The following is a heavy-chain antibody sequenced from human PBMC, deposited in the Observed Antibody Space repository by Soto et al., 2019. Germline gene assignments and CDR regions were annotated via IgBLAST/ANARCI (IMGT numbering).Heavy chain of an antibody. V-gene: IGHV4-59*01. Sequence: PSETLSLTWTVSDDSISGYYWSWIRQNPVKGLEWIGCTYYTVRTDYNPSLKSRVTMSVDTSKNKFSLELTSVTAADTAVYYCARNQAGTVFGLPTHFYYMEVWGKGTTVTVSS. J-gene: IGHJ6*03. CDR3: ARNQAGTVFGLPTHFYYMEV. CDR2: TYYTVRT. CDR1: DDSISGYY. D-gene: IGHD3-3*01.